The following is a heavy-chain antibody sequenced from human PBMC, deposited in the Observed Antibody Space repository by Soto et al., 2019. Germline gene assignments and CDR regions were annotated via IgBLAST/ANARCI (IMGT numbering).Heavy chain of an antibody. CDR3: AKRAYSSGYSV. D-gene: IGHD3-22*01. CDR1: GFPFKTYT. V-gene: IGHV3-23*03. J-gene: IGHJ4*02. Sequence: GGSLRLSCAASGFPFKTYTMSWVRQAPGRGLEWVSGIVGDGSIIYYADSVKGRFTVSRDNSKNTLFLQMNSLRAEDTAVYYCAKRAYSSGYSVWGQGTLVTVSS. CDR2: IVGDGSII.